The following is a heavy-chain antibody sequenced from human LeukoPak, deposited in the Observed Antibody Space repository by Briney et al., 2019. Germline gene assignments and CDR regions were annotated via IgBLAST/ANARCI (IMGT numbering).Heavy chain of an antibody. CDR3: ARGWELDAFDI. Sequence: GASVKVSCKASGGTFSNYPVSWVRQAPGQGLEWMGWISAYNGNTNYAQKLQGRVAMTTDTSTSTAYMELRSLRSDDTAVYYCARGWELDAFDIWGQGTMVTVSS. J-gene: IGHJ3*02. CDR1: GGTFSNYP. CDR2: ISAYNGNT. D-gene: IGHD3-10*01. V-gene: IGHV1-18*01.